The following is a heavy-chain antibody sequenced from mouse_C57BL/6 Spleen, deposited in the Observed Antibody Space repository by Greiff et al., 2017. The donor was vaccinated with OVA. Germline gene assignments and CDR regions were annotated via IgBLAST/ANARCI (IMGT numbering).Heavy chain of an antibody. V-gene: IGHV1-80*01. D-gene: IGHD2-3*01. Sequence: QVQLKESGAELVKPGASVKISCKASGYAFSSYWMNWVKQRPGKGLEWIGQIYPGDGDTNYNGKFKGKATLTADKSSSTAYMQLSSLTSEDSAVYFCARLGDGYYYAMDYWGQGTSVTVSS. J-gene: IGHJ4*01. CDR1: GYAFSSYW. CDR2: IYPGDGDT. CDR3: ARLGDGYYYAMDY.